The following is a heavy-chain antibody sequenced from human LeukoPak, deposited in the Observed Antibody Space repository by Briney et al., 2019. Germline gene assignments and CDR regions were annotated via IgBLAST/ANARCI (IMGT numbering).Heavy chain of an antibody. J-gene: IGHJ5*02. CDR3: ARRSSAFDP. D-gene: IGHD3-3*01. Sequence: PGGSLRLSCAASGFTFSSYAMSWVRQAPGKGLEWVSTISGSGVSAYYAESVKGRFTISRDNSKNTLYLQMNSLRAGDTALYYCARRSSAFDPWGQGTLVTVSS. CDR2: ISGSGVSA. V-gene: IGHV3-23*01. CDR1: GFTFSSYA.